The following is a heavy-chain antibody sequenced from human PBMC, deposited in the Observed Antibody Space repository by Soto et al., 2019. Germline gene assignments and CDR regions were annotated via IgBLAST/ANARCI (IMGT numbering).Heavy chain of an antibody. CDR1: GGSISSSNW. CDR3: ARREDYYDSSGYLTFDY. D-gene: IGHD3-22*01. J-gene: IGHJ4*02. CDR2: IYHSGST. Sequence: SETLSLTCAVSGGSISSSNWWSWVRQPPGKGLEWIGEIYHSGSTNYNPSLKSRVTISVDKSKNQFSLKLSSVTAADTAVYYCARREDYYDSSGYLTFDYWGQGTLVTVSS. V-gene: IGHV4-4*02.